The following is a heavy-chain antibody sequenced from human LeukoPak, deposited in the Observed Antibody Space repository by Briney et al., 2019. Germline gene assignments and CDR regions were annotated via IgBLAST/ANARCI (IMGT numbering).Heavy chain of an antibody. J-gene: IGHJ5*02. Sequence: SQTLSLTCAISGDSVSGDSAAWNWIRQSPSRGLEWLGRTYYRSKWYNDYAVSVKSRITINPDTSKNQLSLQLNSVTPEDTAVYYCARGVRGVIIGNWFDPWGQGTLVTVSS. D-gene: IGHD3-10*01. CDR1: GDSVSGDSAA. V-gene: IGHV6-1*01. CDR2: TYYRSKWYN. CDR3: ARGVRGVIIGNWFDP.